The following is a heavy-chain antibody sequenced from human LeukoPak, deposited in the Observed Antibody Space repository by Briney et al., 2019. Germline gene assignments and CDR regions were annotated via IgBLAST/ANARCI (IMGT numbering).Heavy chain of an antibody. Sequence: TGGSLRLSCAASGFTFSSYAMSWVRQAPGKGLEWVSAISGSGGSTYYADSVKGRFTISRDNSKNTLYLQMYSLRAEDTAVYYCAPLVIVGATATFDYWGQGTLVTVSS. D-gene: IGHD1-26*01. CDR3: APLVIVGATATFDY. V-gene: IGHV3-23*01. J-gene: IGHJ4*02. CDR1: GFTFSSYA. CDR2: ISGSGGST.